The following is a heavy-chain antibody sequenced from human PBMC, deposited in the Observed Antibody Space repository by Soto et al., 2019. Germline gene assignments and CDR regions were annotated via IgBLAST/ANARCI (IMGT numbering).Heavy chain of an antibody. J-gene: IGHJ4*02. D-gene: IGHD4-17*01. CDR1: GFAMRNYE. CDR3: ARDNSGDAFDF. V-gene: IGHV3-48*03. Sequence: GGSLRLSCAAPGFAMRNYEMNWVRQAPGKGLEWVSYINSGGTSKKYTDSVEGRFTISRDTALNSLYLQMDSLRDEDTAIYYCARDNSGDAFDFWGQGILVTVSS. CDR2: INSGGTSK.